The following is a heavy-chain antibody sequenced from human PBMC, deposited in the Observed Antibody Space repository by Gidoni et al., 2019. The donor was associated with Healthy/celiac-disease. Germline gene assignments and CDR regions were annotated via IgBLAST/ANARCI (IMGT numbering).Heavy chain of an antibody. J-gene: IGHJ6*02. CDR3: TTGRKRESDYYYYYGMDV. V-gene: IGHV3-15*07. CDR2: IKSKTDGGTT. Sequence: EVQLVESGGGLVKPGGSLSLSCAASGFTFSNAWMNWVRQAPGKGLEWVGRIKSKTDGGTTDYAAPVKGRFTISRDDSKNTLYLQMNSLKTEDTAVYYCTTGRKRESDYYYYYGMDVWGQGTTVTVSS. CDR1: GFTFSNAW.